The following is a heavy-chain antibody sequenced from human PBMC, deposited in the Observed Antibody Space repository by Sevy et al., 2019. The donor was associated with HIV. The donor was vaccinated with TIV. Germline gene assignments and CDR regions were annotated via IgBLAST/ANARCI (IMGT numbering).Heavy chain of an antibody. D-gene: IGHD2-8*01. CDR3: ASAEKFCTNGVCYMGLFDY. CDR1: GYTFTSYY. CDR2: INPSGGST. V-gene: IGHV1-46*01. Sequence: ASVKVSCKASGYTFTSYYMHWVRQAPGQGLEGVGIINPSGGSTSYAQKFQGRVTMTRDTSTSTVYMELSSLRSEDTAVYYCASAEKFCTNGVCYMGLFDYWGQGTLVTVSS. J-gene: IGHJ4*02.